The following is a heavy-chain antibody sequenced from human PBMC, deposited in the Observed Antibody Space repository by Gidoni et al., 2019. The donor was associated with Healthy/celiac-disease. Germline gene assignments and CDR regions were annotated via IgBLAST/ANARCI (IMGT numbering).Heavy chain of an antibody. Sequence: QVQLVQSGAEVKKPGASVKVSCKASGYTFTSYGISWVRQAPGQGLEWMGGISVYNGNTDYAQKIKGRVTVNTDTSTKTADMELRSLRSDDTAVYYCARVGDTIFGVGDYYMDVWGKGTTVTVSS. CDR1: GYTFTSYG. V-gene: IGHV1-18*01. D-gene: IGHD3-3*01. CDR3: ARVGDTIFGVGDYYMDV. J-gene: IGHJ6*03. CDR2: ISVYNGNT.